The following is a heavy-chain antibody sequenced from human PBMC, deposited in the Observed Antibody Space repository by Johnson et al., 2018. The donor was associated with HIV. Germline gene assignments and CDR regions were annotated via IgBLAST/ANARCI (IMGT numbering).Heavy chain of an antibody. Sequence: VQLVESGGGLVQPGGSLRLSCAASGFTVSSNYMSWVRQAPGKGLEWVSVIYSGGSTYYADSVKGRFTISRDNSKNTLYLQMNSLRAEDTAVYYCARGGLGYQNLHDAFDLWGQGTMVTVSS. CDR1: GFTVSSNY. CDR2: IYSGGST. D-gene: IGHD1-14*01. V-gene: IGHV3-66*01. CDR3: ARGGLGYQNLHDAFDL. J-gene: IGHJ3*01.